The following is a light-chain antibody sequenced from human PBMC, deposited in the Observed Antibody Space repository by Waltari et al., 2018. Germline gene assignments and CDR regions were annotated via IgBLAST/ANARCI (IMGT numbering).Light chain of an antibody. CDR2: DVS. Sequence: QSALTQPASVSGSPGQSITISCTGTRSDVGTHNYVSWYQQRPGKAPDLLIFDVSNRPSVVSIRFSGSKSGNTASLTISGLQAEDDADYYCNSYTNSGTYVFGSGTKVTVL. J-gene: IGLJ1*01. CDR1: RSDVGTHNY. CDR3: NSYTNSGTYV. V-gene: IGLV2-14*03.